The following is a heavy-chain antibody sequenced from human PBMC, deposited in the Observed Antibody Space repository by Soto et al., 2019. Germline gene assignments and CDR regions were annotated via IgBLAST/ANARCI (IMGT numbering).Heavy chain of an antibody. CDR1: GFTFNNFW. J-gene: IGHJ4*02. CDR3: VSDIR. V-gene: IGHV3-74*01. Sequence: EVQLVESGGGLVQPGGSLRLSCAASGFTFNNFWMYWVRQTPEKGLVWVSGINSDGTTTIYADSVKGRFTISRDNANNTLYLQMSSLTVEYTAIYYCVSDIRWGQGTLVTVSS. CDR2: INSDGTTT.